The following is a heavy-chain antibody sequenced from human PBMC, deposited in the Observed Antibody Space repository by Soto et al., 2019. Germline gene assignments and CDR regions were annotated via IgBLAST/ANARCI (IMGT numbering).Heavy chain of an antibody. J-gene: IGHJ1*01. Sequence: QVQLQESGPGLVKPSETLSLTCSVSDDSISSTSYYWSWIRQPPGRGLEWIGFVHFSGSIHYKASHRNRAIISVDTSRRQISLKLTSVTAADTAVYFCDSGGDAHKMGRHWGQGTLVTVSS. CDR1: DDSISSTSYY. D-gene: IGHD6-25*01. CDR3: DSGGDAHKMGRH. CDR2: VHFSGSI. V-gene: IGHV4-61*05.